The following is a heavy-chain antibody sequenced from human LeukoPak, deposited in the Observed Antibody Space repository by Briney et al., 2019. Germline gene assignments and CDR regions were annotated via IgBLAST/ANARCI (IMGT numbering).Heavy chain of an antibody. J-gene: IGHJ6*03. CDR2: IYYSGST. Sequence: SQTLSLTCTVSGGSISSGDYYWSWIRQPPGKGLEWIGYIYYSGSTYYNPSLKSRVTISVDTSKNQFSLKLSSVTAADTAVYYCARVNIVVVPAAGNYYYYYYMDVWGKGTSVTVSS. CDR1: GGSISSGDYY. V-gene: IGHV4-30-4*08. CDR3: ARVNIVVVPAAGNYYYYYYMDV. D-gene: IGHD2-2*01.